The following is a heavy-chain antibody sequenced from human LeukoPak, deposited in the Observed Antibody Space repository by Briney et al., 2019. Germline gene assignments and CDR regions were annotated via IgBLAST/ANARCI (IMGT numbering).Heavy chain of an antibody. J-gene: IGHJ4*02. V-gene: IGHV3-33*01. Sequence: GGPLRLSCAGSGFTFGGYGMPWFRQTPGKGLEWVAVIAYDGGRAFYVDSVRGRFTISRDNSKNTMSVQMDDLRAEDTAVYYCTRYNNDHFDYWGQGTLVTVSS. CDR3: TRYNNDHFDY. CDR2: IAYDGGRA. D-gene: IGHD1-14*01. CDR1: GFTFGGYG.